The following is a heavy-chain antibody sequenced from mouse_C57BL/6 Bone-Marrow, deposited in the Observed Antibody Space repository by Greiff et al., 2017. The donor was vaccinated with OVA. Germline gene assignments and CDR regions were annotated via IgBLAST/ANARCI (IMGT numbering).Heavy chain of an antibody. D-gene: IGHD2-2*01. Sequence: QVQLQQSGPGLVQPSQSLSITCTVSGFSLTSYGVHWVRQSPGKGLEWLGVIWSGGGTDYNAAFISRLSISKDNSKSQVFLKMNSLQADDTAIYYCARNWPLWLTLYYYAMDYWGQGTSVTVSS. CDR1: GFSLTSYG. V-gene: IGHV2-2*01. CDR3: ARNWPLWLTLYYYAMDY. CDR2: IWSGGGT. J-gene: IGHJ4*01.